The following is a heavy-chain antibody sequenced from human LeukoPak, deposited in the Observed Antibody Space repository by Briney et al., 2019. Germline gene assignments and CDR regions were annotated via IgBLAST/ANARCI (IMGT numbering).Heavy chain of an antibody. Sequence: GGSLRLSCAASGFTFDDYGMSWVRQAPGKGLEWVSGINWNGGSTGYADSVKGRFTISRGNAKNSLYLQMNSLRAEDTALYYCAGGRREYYFDYWGQGTLVTVSS. D-gene: IGHD3-16*01. CDR2: INWNGGST. J-gene: IGHJ4*02. CDR1: GFTFDDYG. V-gene: IGHV3-20*04. CDR3: AGGRREYYFDY.